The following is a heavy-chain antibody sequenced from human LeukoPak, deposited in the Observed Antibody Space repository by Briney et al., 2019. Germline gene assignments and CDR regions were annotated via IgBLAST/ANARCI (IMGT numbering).Heavy chain of an antibody. J-gene: IGHJ4*02. D-gene: IGHD3-10*01. CDR2: IYSGTI. Sequence: GGSLRLSCTVSGFTVSSNSMSWVRQAPGKGLEWVSFIYSGTIHYSDSVKGRFTISRDNSKNTLYLQMNSLRAEDTAVYYCARVTYGSGTYGAFDYWGQGTPVIVSS. V-gene: IGHV3-53*01. CDR1: GFTVSSNS. CDR3: ARVTYGSGTYGAFDY.